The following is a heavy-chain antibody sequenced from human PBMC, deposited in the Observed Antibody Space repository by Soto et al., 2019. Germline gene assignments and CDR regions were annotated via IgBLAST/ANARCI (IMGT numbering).Heavy chain of an antibody. Sequence: EVQLVESGGGLVQPGGSLRLSCAASGFSFSDHYTDWVRQAPGKGLEWVGRTRNKANSYTTEYAASVKGRFTISRDDSKNSLYLKMNSLKTEDTGVYYCARVLTGSGMDVWGQGTTVTVSS. CDR1: GFSFSDHY. J-gene: IGHJ6*02. V-gene: IGHV3-72*01. D-gene: IGHD3-9*01. CDR3: ARVLTGSGMDV. CDR2: TRNKANSYTT.